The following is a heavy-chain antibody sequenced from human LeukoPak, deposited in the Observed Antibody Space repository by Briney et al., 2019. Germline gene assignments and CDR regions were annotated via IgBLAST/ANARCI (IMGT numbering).Heavy chain of an antibody. CDR2: INSGSTYT. CDR3: ARSLTALTYEGY. Sequence: GGSLRLSCAASGFTFSSYMMNWVRQAPGKGLEWVSSINSGSTYTYYTESVKGRFTVSRDNAKNSLFLQMNSLRAEDTAIYYCARSLTALTYEGYWGQGTLVTVSS. J-gene: IGHJ4*02. D-gene: IGHD3-3*01. V-gene: IGHV3-21*01. CDR1: GFTFSSYM.